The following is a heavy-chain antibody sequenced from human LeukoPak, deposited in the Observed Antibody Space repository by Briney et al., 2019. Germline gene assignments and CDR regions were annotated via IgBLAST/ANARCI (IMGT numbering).Heavy chain of an antibody. J-gene: IGHJ5*02. CDR3: ARTVSGYYFNA. CDR2: VAYSGST. D-gene: IGHD5-12*01. Sequence: SETLSLTCSVSGGSINSYYWSWIRQPPGKGLEWIGYVAYSGSTNYNPSLKSRVTISLDTSKNQFSLKLSSVTAADTAVYYCARTVSGYYFNAWGPGTLVTVSS. V-gene: IGHV4-59*01. CDR1: GGSINSYY.